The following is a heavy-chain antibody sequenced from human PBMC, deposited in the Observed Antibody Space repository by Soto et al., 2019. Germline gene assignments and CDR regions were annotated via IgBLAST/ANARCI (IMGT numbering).Heavy chain of an antibody. CDR3: GRGADIVLMVYAIQGGGGSYYYYYGMDV. Sequence: QVQLVQSGAEVKKPGSSVKVSCKASGGTFSSYAISWVRQAPGQGLEWMGGIIPIFGTANYAQKFQGRVTITGEQSTSKAYRELSSLRSEDTAVYYCGRGADIVLMVYAIQGGGGSYYYYYGMDVWGQGTTVTVSS. V-gene: IGHV1-69*12. CDR2: IIPIFGTA. J-gene: IGHJ6*02. D-gene: IGHD2-8*01. CDR1: GGTFSSYA.